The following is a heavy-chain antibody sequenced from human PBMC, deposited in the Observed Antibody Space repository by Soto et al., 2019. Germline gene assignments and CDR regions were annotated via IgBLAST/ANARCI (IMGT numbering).Heavy chain of an antibody. CDR1: GGSISSFY. Sequence: SETLSLTCTVSGGSISSFYWTWIRQPPGKGLEWIGYIYYTGTTNYNPSLQSRVTISVDTSKNQVSLQLRSVTAADTALYYCARQRGDYAQLDYWGQGTLVTVSS. V-gene: IGHV4-59*01. J-gene: IGHJ4*02. CDR2: IYYTGTT. D-gene: IGHD4-17*01. CDR3: ARQRGDYAQLDY.